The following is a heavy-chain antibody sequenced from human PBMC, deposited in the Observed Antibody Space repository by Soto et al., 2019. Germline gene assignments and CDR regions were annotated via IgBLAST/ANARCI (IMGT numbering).Heavy chain of an antibody. D-gene: IGHD3-10*01. CDR1: GGSISSGGYY. V-gene: IGHV4-31*02. CDR2: IYYSGST. Sequence: PSETLSLTCTVSGGSISSGGYYWSWIRQHPGKGLEWIGYIYYSGSTYYNPSLKSRVTISVDTSKNQFSLKLSSVTAADTAVYYCATRSGSYYNVAFGIWGQGTMVTVSS. CDR3: ATRSGSYYNVAFGI. J-gene: IGHJ3*02.